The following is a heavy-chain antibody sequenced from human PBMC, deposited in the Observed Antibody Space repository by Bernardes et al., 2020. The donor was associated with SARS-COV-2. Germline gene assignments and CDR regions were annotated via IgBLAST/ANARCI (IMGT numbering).Heavy chain of an antibody. J-gene: IGHJ5*02. V-gene: IGHV4-59*01. CDR1: GGSISSYN. Sequence: SETLSLTCTVSGGSISSYNWGWIRQSPGKGLEWIGHIYNSGNTNYNPSLESRVTISKDTPKNQFSLKLSSVTAADTAVYFCARWYDSSVYSWLDPWGQGNLVTVSS. CDR2: IYNSGNT. D-gene: IGHD3-22*01. CDR3: ARWYDSSVYSWLDP.